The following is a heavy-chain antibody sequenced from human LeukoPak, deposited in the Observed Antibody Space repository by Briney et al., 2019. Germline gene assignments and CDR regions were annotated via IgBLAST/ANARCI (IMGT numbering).Heavy chain of an antibody. D-gene: IGHD3-3*01. CDR1: GGSISSYY. J-gene: IGHJ4*02. CDR3: ASMRSEAEWRFDY. V-gene: IGHV4-59*08. Sequence: PSETLSLTCTVSGGSISSYYWSWIRQPPGKGLEWIGYIYYSGSTNYNPSLKGRVTISVDTSKNQFSLKLSSVTAADTAVYYCASMRSEAEWRFDYWGQGTLVTVSS. CDR2: IYYSGST.